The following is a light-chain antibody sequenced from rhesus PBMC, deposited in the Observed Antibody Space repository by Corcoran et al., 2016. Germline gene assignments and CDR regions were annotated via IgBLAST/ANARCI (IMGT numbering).Light chain of an antibody. J-gene: IGKJ2*01. CDR2: DAS. CDR3: QQYTNWPHS. CDR1: QSVSSS. V-gene: IGKV3-42*03. Sequence: EIVLTQSPATLSLSPGERATLSCRASQSVSSSLAWYQQKPGQVPRLLIYDASSRATGIPDRFSGSAYGTDFTLTISSLEPEDFAVYYCQQYTNWPHSFGQGAKVEIK.